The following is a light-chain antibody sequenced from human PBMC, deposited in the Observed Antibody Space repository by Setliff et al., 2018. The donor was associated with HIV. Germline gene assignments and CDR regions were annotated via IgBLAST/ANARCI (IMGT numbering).Light chain of an antibody. J-gene: IGLJ1*01. CDR2: EIT. CDR1: SSDIGGYNY. V-gene: IGLV2-8*01. CDR3: NSYTHSNSFV. Sequence: QSALSQPPSASGSPGQSVTISCTGTSSDIGGYNYVSWYQQHPGKAPKLLIYEITKRPSGVPDRFSGSKSGNTASLTVSGLQAEDEGDYYCNSYTHSNSFVFGTGTKVNVL.